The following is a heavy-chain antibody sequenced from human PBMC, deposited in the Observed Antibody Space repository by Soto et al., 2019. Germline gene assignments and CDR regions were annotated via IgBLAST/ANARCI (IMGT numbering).Heavy chain of an antibody. D-gene: IGHD1-20*01. CDR2: ISGSGGST. Sequence: GGSLRLSCASSGFTFSSYAMSWVRQAPGKGLEWVSAISGSGGSTYYADSVKGRFAISRDNSKNTLYLQMNSLRAEDTAVYYCAKIGHNQNAFDIWGQGTMLTVSS. J-gene: IGHJ3*02. V-gene: IGHV3-23*01. CDR3: AKIGHNQNAFDI. CDR1: GFTFSSYA.